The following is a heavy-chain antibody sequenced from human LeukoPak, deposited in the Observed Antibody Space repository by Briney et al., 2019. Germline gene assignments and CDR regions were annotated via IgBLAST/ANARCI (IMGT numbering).Heavy chain of an antibody. CDR1: GYTFTSYD. J-gene: IGHJ5*02. Sequence: ASVKVSCKASGYTFTSYDINWVRQATGQGLEWMGWMNPNSGNTGYAQKFQGRVTMTRNTSISTAYMELSSLRSEDTAVYYCARGVITMVRGVIIQNWFDPWGQGTLVTVSS. D-gene: IGHD3-10*01. CDR2: MNPNSGNT. CDR3: ARGVITMVRGVIIQNWFDP. V-gene: IGHV1-8*01.